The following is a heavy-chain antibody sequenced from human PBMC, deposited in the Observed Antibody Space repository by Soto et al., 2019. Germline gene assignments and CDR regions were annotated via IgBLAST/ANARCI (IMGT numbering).Heavy chain of an antibody. Sequence: PSETLSLTCTVSGGSISSGDYYWSWIRQPPGKGLEWIGYIYYSGSTYYNPSLKSRVTISVDTSKNQFSLKLSSVTAADTAVYYCARVDYGSGSYYQSGFDIWGQGTMVPVSS. D-gene: IGHD3-10*01. CDR2: IYYSGST. V-gene: IGHV4-30-4*01. J-gene: IGHJ3*02. CDR3: ARVDYGSGSYYQSGFDI. CDR1: GGSISSGDYY.